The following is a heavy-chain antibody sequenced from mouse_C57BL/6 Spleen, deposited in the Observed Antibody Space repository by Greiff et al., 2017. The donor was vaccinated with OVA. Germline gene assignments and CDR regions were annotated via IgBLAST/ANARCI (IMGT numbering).Heavy chain of an antibody. CDR1: GFNIKDYY. Sequence: VQLKESGAELVKPGASVKLSCTASGFNIKDYYMHWVKQRTEQGLEWIGRIDPEDGETKYAPKFQGKATITADTSSNTAYLQLSSLTSEDTAVYYCARSSSYYSNYEGDWYFDVWGTGTTVTVSS. V-gene: IGHV14-2*01. J-gene: IGHJ1*03. CDR2: IDPEDGET. D-gene: IGHD2-5*01. CDR3: ARSSSYYSNYEGDWYFDV.